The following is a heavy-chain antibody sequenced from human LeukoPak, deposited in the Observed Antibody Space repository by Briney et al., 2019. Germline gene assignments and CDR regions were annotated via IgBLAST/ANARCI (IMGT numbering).Heavy chain of an antibody. CDR2: IINTGGRT. V-gene: IGHV3-23*01. CDR3: AKPGEYCSSTSCYGFDY. CDR1: GFTFNTYA. Sequence: GGSLRLSCAASGFTFNTYALSWVRRAPGKGLEWVAGIINTGGRTFYADAVKGRFTISRDNSKNRLYLQMNSLRVEDTAVYYCAKPGEYCSSTSCYGFDYWGQGTLVTVSS. J-gene: IGHJ4*02. D-gene: IGHD2-2*01.